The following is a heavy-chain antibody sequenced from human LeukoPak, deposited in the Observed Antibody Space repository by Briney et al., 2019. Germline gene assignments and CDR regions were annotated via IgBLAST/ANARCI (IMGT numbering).Heavy chain of an antibody. CDR2: ISYDGSNK. CDR1: GFTFSSYA. D-gene: IGHD3-10*01. V-gene: IGHV3-30-3*01. CDR3: ARVYGSGIAGMDV. J-gene: IGHJ6*02. Sequence: GGSLRLSCAASGFTFSSYAMHWVRQAPGKGLEWVAVISYDGSNKYYADPVKGRFTISRDNSKNTLYLQMNSLRAEDTAVYYCARVYGSGIAGMDVWGQGTTVTVSS.